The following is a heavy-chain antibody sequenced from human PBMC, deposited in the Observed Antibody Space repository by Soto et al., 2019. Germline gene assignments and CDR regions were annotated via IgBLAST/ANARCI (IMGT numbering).Heavy chain of an antibody. CDR1: GGSISSGGYS. D-gene: IGHD3-22*01. CDR3: ARAGRSYYYDSSGYYRDWYFDL. Sequence: QLQLQESGSGLVKPSQTLSLTCAVSGGSISSGGYSWSWIRQPPGKGLEWIGYIYHSGSTYYNPSLNSRVTISVDRSKNQFSLKLSSVTAADTAVYYCARAGRSYYYDSSGYYRDWYFDLWGRGTLVTVSS. CDR2: IYHSGST. V-gene: IGHV4-30-2*01. J-gene: IGHJ2*01.